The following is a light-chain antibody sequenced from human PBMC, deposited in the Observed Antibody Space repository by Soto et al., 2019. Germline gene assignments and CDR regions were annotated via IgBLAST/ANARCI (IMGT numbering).Light chain of an antibody. CDR3: QQYNGT. Sequence: DIQMTQSPSTLSSSVGDRVTITCRASQSISSWLAWYQQKPGKAPNLLIYKAASLESGVPSRFSGSGAGTEFTITISSLQPDDFATYYCQQYNGTFGQGTKVEIK. J-gene: IGKJ1*01. CDR2: KAA. V-gene: IGKV1-5*03. CDR1: QSISSW.